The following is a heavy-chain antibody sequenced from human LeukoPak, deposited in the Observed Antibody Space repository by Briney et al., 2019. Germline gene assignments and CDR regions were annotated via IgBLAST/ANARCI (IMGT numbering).Heavy chain of an antibody. V-gene: IGHV3-21*01. CDR2: ISSSSNYI. CDR3: ATEDCRRGTCYYFDY. J-gene: IGHJ4*02. D-gene: IGHD2-15*01. Sequence: GGSLRLSCAASGFTFSTYSMDWVRQAPGKGLEWVSSISSSSNYIYYADSVKGRFSISRDNAKNSLYLQMNSLRAEDTAVYYCATEDCRRGTCYYFDYWGQGILVTVSS. CDR1: GFTFSTYS.